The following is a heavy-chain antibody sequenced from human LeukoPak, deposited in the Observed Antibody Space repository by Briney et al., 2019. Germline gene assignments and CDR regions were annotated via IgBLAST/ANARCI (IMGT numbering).Heavy chain of an antibody. D-gene: IGHD4-11*01. CDR3: ARLLSYSNYAVGAFDI. Sequence: SETLSLTCAVYGGSFSGYYWSWIRQPPGKGLEWIGEINHSGSTNYNPSLKSRVTISVDTSKNQFSLKLSSVTAADTAVYYCARLLSYSNYAVGAFDIWGQGTMVTVSS. J-gene: IGHJ3*02. V-gene: IGHV4-34*01. CDR2: INHSGST. CDR1: GGSFSGYY.